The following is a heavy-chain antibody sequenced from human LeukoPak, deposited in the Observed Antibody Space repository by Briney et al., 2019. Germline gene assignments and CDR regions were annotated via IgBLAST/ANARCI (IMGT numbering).Heavy chain of an antibody. CDR2: VYSGGDT. D-gene: IGHD4-17*01. V-gene: IGHV3-66*01. J-gene: IGHJ4*02. Sequence: PGGSLRLSCAASGFTVSSSYMSWVRQAPGKGLEWVSVVYSGGDTYYADSVKGKFTISRDNSKNTLYLQMNSLRAEDTAVYYCARSPDYGDYIFDYWGQGTLVTVSS. CDR3: ARSPDYGDYIFDY. CDR1: GFTVSSSY.